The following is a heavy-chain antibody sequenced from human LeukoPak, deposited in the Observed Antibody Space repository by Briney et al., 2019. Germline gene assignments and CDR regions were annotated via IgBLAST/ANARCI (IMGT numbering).Heavy chain of an antibody. CDR2: ISSSSSTI. CDR1: GFTFSSYS. J-gene: IGHJ3*02. CDR3: ARDRGPVAFDI. D-gene: IGHD4-17*01. V-gene: IGHV3-48*04. Sequence: GGSLRLSCPASGFTFSSYSMNWVRQAPGKGLEWVSYISSSSSTIYYADSVKGRFTISRDNAKNSLYLQMNSLRAEDTAVYYCARDRGPVAFDIWGQGTMVTVSS.